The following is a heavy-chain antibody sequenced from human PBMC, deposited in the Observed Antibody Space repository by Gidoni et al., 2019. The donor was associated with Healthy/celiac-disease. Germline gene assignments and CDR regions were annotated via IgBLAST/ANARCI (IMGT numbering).Heavy chain of an antibody. CDR1: GLTFSGSA. CDR2: IRSKANSYAT. Sequence: EVQLVESGGGLVQPVGSLKLSCAASGLTFSGSAIHWVRQASGKGLEWVGRIRSKANSYATAYAASVKGRFTISRDDSKNTAYLQMNSLKTEDTAVYYCTRHTAMVPFDYWGQGTLVTVSS. J-gene: IGHJ4*02. CDR3: TRHTAMVPFDY. V-gene: IGHV3-73*01. D-gene: IGHD5-18*01.